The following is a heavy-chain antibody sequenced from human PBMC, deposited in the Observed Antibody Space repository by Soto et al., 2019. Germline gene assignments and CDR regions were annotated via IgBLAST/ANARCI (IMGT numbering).Heavy chain of an antibody. V-gene: IGHV1-69*13. CDR1: GGTFSSYA. CDR3: ARDSTPDYYGSGSYYKT. CDR2: IIPIFGTA. D-gene: IGHD3-10*01. J-gene: IGHJ5*02. Sequence: SVKVSCKASGGTFSSYAISWVRQAPGQGLEWMGGIIPIFGTANYAQKFQGRVTITADESTSTAYMELSSLRSEDTAVYYCARDSTPDYYGSGSYYKTWGQGTLVTVSS.